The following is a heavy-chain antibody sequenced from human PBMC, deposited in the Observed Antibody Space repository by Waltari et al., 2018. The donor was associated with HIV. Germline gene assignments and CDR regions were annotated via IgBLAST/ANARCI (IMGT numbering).Heavy chain of an antibody. D-gene: IGHD3-3*01. CDR2: IKQDGSEK. CDR1: GFTLRRYW. J-gene: IGHJ3*02. Sequence: EVQLVESGGGLVQPGGSLRLSCAASGFTLRRYWMSWVRQAPGKGLEWVANIKQDGSEKYYVDSVKGRFTISRDNAKNSLYLQMNSLRAEDTAVYYCAGTQLRFLEWFPDIWGQGTMVTVSS. CDR3: AGTQLRFLEWFPDI. V-gene: IGHV3-7*01.